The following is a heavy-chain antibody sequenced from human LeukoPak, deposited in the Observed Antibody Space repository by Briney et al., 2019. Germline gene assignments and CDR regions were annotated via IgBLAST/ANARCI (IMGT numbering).Heavy chain of an antibody. V-gene: IGHV4-59*01. CDR1: GGSISSYY. CDR3: MRVHGGYDYY. CDR2: IYYSGST. Sequence: ASETLPLTCTVSGGSISSYYWSWIRQPPGKGLEWIGYIYYSGSTNYNPSLKSRVTISVDTSKNQFSLKLSSVTAADTAVYYCMRVHGGYDYYWGQGTLVTVSS. J-gene: IGHJ4*02. D-gene: IGHD5-12*01.